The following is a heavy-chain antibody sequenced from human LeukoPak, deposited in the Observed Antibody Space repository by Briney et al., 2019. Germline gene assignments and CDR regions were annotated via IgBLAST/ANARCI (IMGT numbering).Heavy chain of an antibody. V-gene: IGHV3-9*01. D-gene: IGHD5-24*01. CDR1: GFTFDDYA. J-gene: IGHJ4*02. Sequence: GGSLRLSCAASGFTFDDYAMHWVRQAPGKGLEWVSGISWNSGSIGYADSVKGRFTISRDNAKNSLYLQMNSLRAEDTALYYCAKSDRDGYKMGTFDYWGQGALVTVSS. CDR2: ISWNSGSI. CDR3: AKSDRDGYKMGTFDY.